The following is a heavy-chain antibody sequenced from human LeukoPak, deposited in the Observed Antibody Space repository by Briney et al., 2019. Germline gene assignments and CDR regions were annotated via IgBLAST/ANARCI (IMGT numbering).Heavy chain of an antibody. CDR2: IYYSGST. CDR1: GGSISSSSYY. J-gene: IGHJ4*02. CDR3: ARHSKATDFDY. V-gene: IGHV4-39*01. Sequence: PSETLSPTCTVSGGSISSSSYYWGWIRQPPGKGLEWIGSIYYSGSTYYNPSLKSRVTISVDTSKNQFSLKLSSVTAADTAVYYCARHSKATDFDYWGQGTLVTVSS.